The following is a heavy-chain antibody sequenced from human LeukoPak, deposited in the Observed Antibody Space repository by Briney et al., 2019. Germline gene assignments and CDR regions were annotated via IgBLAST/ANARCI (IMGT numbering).Heavy chain of an antibody. CDR1: GGSISSSSYY. J-gene: IGHJ3*02. CDR2: IYYSGST. D-gene: IGHD3-10*01. Sequence: SETLSFTCTVSGGSISSSSYYWGWIRQPPGKGLEWIGYIYYSGSTNYNPSLKSRVTISVDTSKNQFSLKLSSVTAADTAVYYCARGLLWFGELSAFDIWGQGTMVTVSS. V-gene: IGHV4-61*05. CDR3: ARGLLWFGELSAFDI.